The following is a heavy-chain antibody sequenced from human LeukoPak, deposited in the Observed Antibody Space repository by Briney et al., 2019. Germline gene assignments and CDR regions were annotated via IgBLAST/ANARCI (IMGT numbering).Heavy chain of an antibody. Sequence: ASVKVSCKASGYTFTSYGISWVRQAPGQGLEWVGWISAYNGNTNYAQKLQGRVTMTTDTSTSTAYMELRSLRYDDTAVYYCAREVAAADRDWFDPWGQGTLVTVSS. J-gene: IGHJ5*02. V-gene: IGHV1-18*01. CDR3: AREVAAADRDWFDP. D-gene: IGHD6-13*01. CDR2: ISAYNGNT. CDR1: GYTFTSYG.